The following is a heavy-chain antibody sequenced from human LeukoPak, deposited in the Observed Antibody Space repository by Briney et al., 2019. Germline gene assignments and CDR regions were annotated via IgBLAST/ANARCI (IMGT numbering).Heavy chain of an antibody. CDR1: GFTFSSYW. CDR2: ISSSGSTI. CDR3: ARDTHSGSYYRVGLT. V-gene: IGHV3-48*03. D-gene: IGHD1-26*01. Sequence: GGSLRLSCAASGFTFSSYWMNWVCQAPGKGLEWVSYISSSGSTIYYADFVKGRFTISRDNAKNSLYLQMNSLRAEDTAVYYCARDTHSGSYYRVGLTWGQGTLVTVSS. J-gene: IGHJ5*02.